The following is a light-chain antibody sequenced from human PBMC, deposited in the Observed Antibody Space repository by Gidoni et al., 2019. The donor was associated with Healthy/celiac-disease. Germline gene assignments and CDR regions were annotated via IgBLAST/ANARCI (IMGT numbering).Light chain of an antibody. J-gene: IGKJ3*01. CDR3: QQYGSSPPT. CDR2: GAS. Sequence: ELGLTQSPGTLSLSPGERATLSCRASQSVSSSYLAWYQQKPGQAPWLLIYGASSRATGIPDRFSGSGSGTDFTLTISRLEPEDFAVYYCQQYGSSPPTFGPGTKVDIK. V-gene: IGKV3-20*01. CDR1: QSVSSSY.